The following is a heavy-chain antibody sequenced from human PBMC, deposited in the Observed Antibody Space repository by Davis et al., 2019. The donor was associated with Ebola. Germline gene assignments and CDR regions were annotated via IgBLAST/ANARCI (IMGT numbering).Heavy chain of an antibody. CDR2: TYYTSKWFT. V-gene: IGHV6-1*01. J-gene: IGHJ4*02. Sequence: HSQTLSLTCAISGDSVSGNNGAWNWIRQSPSRGLEWLGRTYYTSKWFTDYAEFVKSRITINPDTSKNQLSLQLNSVTPEDTAVYYCARGSTGDFDYWGQGTLVTVSS. CDR3: ARGSTGDFDY. CDR1: GDSVSGNNGA. D-gene: IGHD1-1*01.